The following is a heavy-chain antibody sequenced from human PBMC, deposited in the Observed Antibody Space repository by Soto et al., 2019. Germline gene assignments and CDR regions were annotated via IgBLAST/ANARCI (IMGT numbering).Heavy chain of an antibody. Sequence: PGESLKISCKDSGYSFTSYWISWVRQMPGKGLEWMGRIDPSDSYTNYSPSFQGHVTISADKSISTAYLQWSSLKASDTAMYYCARLALRDEQLVYYYYGMDVWGQGTTVTVSS. D-gene: IGHD6-6*01. CDR2: IDPSDSYT. CDR3: ARLALRDEQLVYYYYGMDV. CDR1: GYSFTSYW. J-gene: IGHJ6*02. V-gene: IGHV5-10-1*01.